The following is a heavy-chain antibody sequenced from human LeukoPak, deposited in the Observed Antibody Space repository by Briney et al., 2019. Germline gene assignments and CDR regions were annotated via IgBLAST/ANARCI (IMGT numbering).Heavy chain of an antibody. J-gene: IGHJ5*02. V-gene: IGHV4-31*03. Sequence: SETLSLTCTVSGGSISSGGYYWSWIRQHPGKGLEWIGYIYYSGSTYYNPSLKSRVTISVDRSKNQFSLKLSSVTAADTAVYYCASGPAQDYYDSSGYYSWFDPWGQGTLVTVSS. CDR2: IYYSGST. D-gene: IGHD3-22*01. CDR1: GGSISSGGYY. CDR3: ASGPAQDYYDSSGYYSWFDP.